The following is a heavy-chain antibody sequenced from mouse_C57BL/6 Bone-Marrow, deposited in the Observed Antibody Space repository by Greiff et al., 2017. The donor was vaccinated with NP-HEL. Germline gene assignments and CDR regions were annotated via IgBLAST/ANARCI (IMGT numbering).Heavy chain of an antibody. D-gene: IGHD3-2*02. CDR3: ARYEELRRFDY. V-gene: IGHV1-64*01. Sequence: VQLQQPGAELVKPGASVKLSCKASGYTFTSYWMHWVKQRPGQGLEWIGMIHPNSGSTNYNEKFKSKATLTVDKSSSTAYMQLSSLTSEDSAVYCCARYEELRRFDYWGQGTTLTVSS. J-gene: IGHJ2*01. CDR1: GYTFTSYW. CDR2: IHPNSGST.